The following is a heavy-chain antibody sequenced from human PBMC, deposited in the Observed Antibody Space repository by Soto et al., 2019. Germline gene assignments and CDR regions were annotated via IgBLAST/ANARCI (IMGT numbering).Heavy chain of an antibody. J-gene: IGHJ5*02. V-gene: IGHV4-31*03. Sequence: QVQLQESGPGLVKPSQTLSLTCTVSGGSISSGGYYWSWIRQHPGKGLEWIGYIYYSGSTYYNPSVERRVTISEDTPKNRFTRQRSSVPAANTAVYYCARGVVVAAVWFAPWGQGTLGTVSS. CDR1: GGSISSGGYY. CDR2: IYYSGST. D-gene: IGHD2-15*01. CDR3: ARGVVVAAVWFAP.